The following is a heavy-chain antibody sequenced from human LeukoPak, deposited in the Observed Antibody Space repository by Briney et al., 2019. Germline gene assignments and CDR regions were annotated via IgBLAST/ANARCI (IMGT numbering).Heavy chain of an antibody. V-gene: IGHV4-39*01. CDR3: ARHVLQYYDFWSGYYTLNPFDY. D-gene: IGHD3-3*01. CDR2: IYYNGNT. Sequence: SKTLSLTCTVSGGSISSFNYYWGWIRQPPGKGLEWIGSIYYNGNTDYNPSLKSRVTMSIDTSKKQFSLNLSSVTAADTAVYYCARHVLQYYDFWSGYYTLNPFDYWGQGTLVTVSS. CDR1: GGSISSFNYY. J-gene: IGHJ4*02.